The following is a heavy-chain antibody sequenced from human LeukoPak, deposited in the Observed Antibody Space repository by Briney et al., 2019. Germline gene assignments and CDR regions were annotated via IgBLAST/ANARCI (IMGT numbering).Heavy chain of an antibody. CDR1: GFTFDDYG. J-gene: IGHJ6*03. CDR3: ARRESTYQNYYYFYYMDV. V-gene: IGHV3-20*04. CDR2: INWNGDST. Sequence: GGSLRLSCAASGFTFDDYGMSWVRQAPGKGLEWVSGINWNGDSTSYADSVKGRFTISRDNAKNPLYLQMNSLRAEDTALYYCARRESTYQNYYYFYYMDVWGKGTTVTVSS.